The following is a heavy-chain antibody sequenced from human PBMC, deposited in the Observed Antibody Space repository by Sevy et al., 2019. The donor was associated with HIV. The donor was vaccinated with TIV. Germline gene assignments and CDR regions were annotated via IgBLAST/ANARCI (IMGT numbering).Heavy chain of an antibody. Sequence: GGSLRLSCAASGFTFSSYGLHWVRQAPGRGLEWVAGILSVGNIKYYIDSVKGRFTIPRDDSKNTLYLQMNSLRAEDTAVYYCARESGSGWYIDHWGQGALVTVSS. CDR1: GFTFSSYG. J-gene: IGHJ4*02. CDR3: ARESGSGWYIDH. V-gene: IGHV3-33*01. CDR2: ILSVGNIK. D-gene: IGHD6-19*01.